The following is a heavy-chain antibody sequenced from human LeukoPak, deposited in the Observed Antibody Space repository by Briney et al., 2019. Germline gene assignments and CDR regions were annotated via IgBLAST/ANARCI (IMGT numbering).Heavy chain of an antibody. D-gene: IGHD6-13*01. CDR3: ARGGRSSSWSEGLFDY. V-gene: IGHV4-59*01. J-gene: IGHJ4*02. Sequence: PSETLSLTCTVSGGSISSYYWSWLRQPPGKGLEWSGYIYYSGSTNYNPSLKSRVTISVDTSKNQFSLKLSSVTAADTAVYYCARGGRSSSWSEGLFDYWGQGTLVTVSS. CDR1: GGSISSYY. CDR2: IYYSGST.